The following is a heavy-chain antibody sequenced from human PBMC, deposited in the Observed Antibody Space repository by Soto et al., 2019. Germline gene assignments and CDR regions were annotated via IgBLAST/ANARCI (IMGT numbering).Heavy chain of an antibody. J-gene: IGHJ4*02. Sequence: GGSLRLSCAASGFTFSSYSMNWVRQAPGKGLEWVSYISATAGTTYYTDSVKGRFTISRDNSRNTVYLQMNSLRADDTAVYYCAKDRLAGGFDYWGQGTLVTVS. V-gene: IGHV3-23*01. CDR3: AKDRLAGGFDY. D-gene: IGHD3-16*01. CDR1: GFTFSSYS. CDR2: ISATAGTT.